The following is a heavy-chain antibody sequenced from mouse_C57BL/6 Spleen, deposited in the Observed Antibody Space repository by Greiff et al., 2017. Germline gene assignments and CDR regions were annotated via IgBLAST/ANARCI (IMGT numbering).Heavy chain of an antibody. CDR2: ISYDGSN. CDR3: AREGITTVDY. CDR1: GYSITSGYY. Sequence: ESGPGLVKPSQSLSLTCSVTGYSITSGYYWNWIRQFPGNKLEWMGYISYDGSNNYNPSLKNRISITRDTSKNQFFLKLNSVTTEDTATYYCAREGITTVDYWGQGTTLTVSS. V-gene: IGHV3-6*01. J-gene: IGHJ2*01. D-gene: IGHD1-1*01.